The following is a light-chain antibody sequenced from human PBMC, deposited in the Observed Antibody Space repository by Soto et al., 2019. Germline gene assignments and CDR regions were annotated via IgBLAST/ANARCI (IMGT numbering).Light chain of an antibody. CDR1: SSNIGSNY. CDR3: AAWDDSLSGRGV. Sequence: QSVLTQPPSASGTAGQRVTISCSGSSSNIGSNYVYWYQQLPGTAPKLLIYRNNQRPSGVPDRFSGSKSGTSASLAISGLRSEDEADYYCAAWDDSLSGRGVFGGGTKVTVL. V-gene: IGLV1-47*01. J-gene: IGLJ3*02. CDR2: RNN.